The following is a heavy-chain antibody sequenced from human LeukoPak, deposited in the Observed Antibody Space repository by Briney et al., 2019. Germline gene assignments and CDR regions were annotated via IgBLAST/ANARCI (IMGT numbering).Heavy chain of an antibody. Sequence: SETLSLTCAVYGGSFSDYYWTWIRQPPGKGLAWIGEISHSGSTNYNPSLKSRVTISVDTSKNQFSLKLNSLTAADTAVYYCARGDYYGSGSNFDYWGQGTLVTVSS. V-gene: IGHV4-34*01. D-gene: IGHD3-10*01. CDR1: GGSFSDYY. CDR2: ISHSGST. CDR3: ARGDYYGSGSNFDY. J-gene: IGHJ4*02.